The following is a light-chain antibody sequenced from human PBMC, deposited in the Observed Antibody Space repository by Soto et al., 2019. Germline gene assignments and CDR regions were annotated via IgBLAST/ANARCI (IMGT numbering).Light chain of an antibody. CDR3: PYYDSSRSGYV. V-gene: IGLV1-40*01. Sequence: QSVLTQPPSVSGAPGQRVTISCTGSSSNIGAGYDVHWYQQLPGTAPKLLIYGNSNRPSGVPDRFSGSKSGTSASLAITGLQAEEEADYYCPYYDSSRSGYVSGTGNKVTVL. CDR1: SSNIGAGYD. CDR2: GNS. J-gene: IGLJ1*01.